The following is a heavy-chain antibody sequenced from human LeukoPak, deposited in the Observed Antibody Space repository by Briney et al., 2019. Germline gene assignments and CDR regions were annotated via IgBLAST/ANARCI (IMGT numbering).Heavy chain of an antibody. V-gene: IGHV3-48*04. CDR1: GFTFSRDS. Sequence: GGSLRLSCEASGFTFSRDSMTWVRQAPGKGLEGISYISGNSATTHYTDSGKGRFTVSRDNTKHSLYLQMNSLRVEDKAVYYCATLTVDLAPPGAGGNYYYYMDVWGKGTTVTVSS. J-gene: IGHJ6*03. D-gene: IGHD6-13*01. CDR3: ATLTVDLAPPGAGGNYYYYMDV. CDR2: ISGNSATT.